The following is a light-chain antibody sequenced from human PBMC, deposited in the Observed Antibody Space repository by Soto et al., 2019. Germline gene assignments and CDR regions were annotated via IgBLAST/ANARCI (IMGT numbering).Light chain of an antibody. J-gene: IGKJ3*01. CDR3: QKYNSALFT. V-gene: IGKV1-27*01. Sequence: DIQMTQSPSSLSASVGDRVTITCRASQVISNYLAWYQQKPGKVPKLLIYAASTLQSGVPSRFSGSGSGPDFTLTISSLQPEDVATYYCQKYNSALFTFGPGTKVDIK. CDR1: QVISNY. CDR2: AAS.